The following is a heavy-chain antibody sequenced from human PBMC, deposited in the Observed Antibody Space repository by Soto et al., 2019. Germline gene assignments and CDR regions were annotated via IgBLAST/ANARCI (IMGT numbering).Heavy chain of an antibody. CDR1: GFTFSSYS. V-gene: IGHV3-21*01. J-gene: IGHJ4*02. Sequence: ESGGGLVKPGGSLRLSCAASGFTFSSYSMNWVRQAPGKGLEWVSSISSSSSYIYYADSVKGRFTISRDNAKNSLYLQMNSLRAEDTAVYYCARDATPGYYFDYWGQGTLVTVSS. CDR2: ISSSSSYI. D-gene: IGHD2-15*01. CDR3: ARDATPGYYFDY.